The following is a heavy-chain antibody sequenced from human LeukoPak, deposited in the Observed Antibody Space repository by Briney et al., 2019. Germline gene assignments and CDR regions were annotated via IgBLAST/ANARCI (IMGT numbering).Heavy chain of an antibody. CDR1: GFTFSTFG. V-gene: IGHV3-33*01. Sequence: PGRSLRLSCDTSGFTFSTFGMHWVRQAPGGGLEWVAVIWYDGNIKFYADSVKDRFTISRDNSKNTLYLQMNSLRAEDTAVYYCARDLGLLYFDYWGQGTLVTVSS. J-gene: IGHJ4*02. CDR2: IWYDGNIK. D-gene: IGHD1-26*01. CDR3: ARDLGLLYFDY.